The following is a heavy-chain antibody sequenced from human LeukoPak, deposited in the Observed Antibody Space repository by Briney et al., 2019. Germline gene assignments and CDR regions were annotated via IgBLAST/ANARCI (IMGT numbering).Heavy chain of an antibody. V-gene: IGHV3-9*01. Sequence: PGGSLRLSCAASGFTFDDYAMHWVRQAPGKGLEWVSGISWNSGSIGYADSVKGRFTISRDNAKNSLYLQMNSLRAEDTALYYCAKSRRWLQLPDYWGQGTLVTVSS. D-gene: IGHD5-24*01. CDR3: AKSRRWLQLPDY. CDR1: GFTFDDYA. CDR2: ISWNSGSI. J-gene: IGHJ4*02.